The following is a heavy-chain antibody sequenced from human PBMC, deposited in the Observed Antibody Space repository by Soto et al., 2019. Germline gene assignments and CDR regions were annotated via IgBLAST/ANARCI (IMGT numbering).Heavy chain of an antibody. CDR2: ISGSGNTI. V-gene: IGHV3-48*02. J-gene: IGHJ6*02. CDR3: ARVPSGSYHAMDV. Sequence: EVQLVESGGGLVQHGGSLRLSCVGSGFTFGTYNMNWVRQAPGKGLEWVSYISGSGNTIYYADSVKGRYTISRDNVKNSLYLQMNSLRDEDTAVYYCARVPSGSYHAMDVWGQGTTGTVSS. D-gene: IGHD1-26*01. CDR1: GFTFGTYN.